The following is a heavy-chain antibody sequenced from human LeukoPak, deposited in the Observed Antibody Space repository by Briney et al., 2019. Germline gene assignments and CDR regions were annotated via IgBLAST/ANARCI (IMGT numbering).Heavy chain of an antibody. CDR3: ARAASCGGEFYYYFYT. CDR2: IYYTGST. Sequence: SETLSLTCTVSGGSIISYDGNWIRQPPGKGLEWIGYIYYTGSTYYNPSLKSRVTISVDTLKNQFPLKLSSVTAADTAVYYCARAASCGGEFYYYFYTWGAGTLVTVSS. CDR1: GGSIISYD. V-gene: IGHV4-59*08. J-gene: IGHJ4*02. D-gene: IGHD2-21*01.